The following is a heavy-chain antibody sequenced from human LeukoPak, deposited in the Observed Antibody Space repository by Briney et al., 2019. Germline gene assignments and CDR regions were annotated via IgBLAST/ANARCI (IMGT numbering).Heavy chain of an antibody. CDR1: GGTFSSYA. D-gene: IGHD3-3*01. CDR3: ARDSSIFGVVIQYES. Sequence: GASVKVSCKASGGTFSSYAISWVRQAPGQGLEWMGGIIPIFGTANYAQKFQGRVTITADKSTSTAYMELSSLRSDDTAVYYCARDSSIFGVVIQYESWGQGTLVTVSS. J-gene: IGHJ4*02. V-gene: IGHV1-69*06. CDR2: IIPIFGTA.